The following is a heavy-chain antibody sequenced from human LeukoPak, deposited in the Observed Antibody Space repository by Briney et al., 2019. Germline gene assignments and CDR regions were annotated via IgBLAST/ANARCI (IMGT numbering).Heavy chain of an antibody. Sequence: SETLSLTCAVYGGSFSGYYWSWIRQPPGKGLEWIGEINHRGSTNYNPSLKSRVTVSVDTSKNQFSLKLSSVTAADTAVYYCARVRRSGWSNYYYYYYMDVWGKGTTVTVSS. V-gene: IGHV4-34*01. CDR1: GGSFSGYY. J-gene: IGHJ6*03. CDR3: ARVRRSGWSNYYYYYYMDV. D-gene: IGHD6-19*01. CDR2: INHRGST.